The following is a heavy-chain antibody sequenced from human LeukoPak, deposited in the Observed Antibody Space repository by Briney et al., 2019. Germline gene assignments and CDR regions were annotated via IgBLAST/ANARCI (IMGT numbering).Heavy chain of an antibody. D-gene: IGHD3-22*01. CDR3: AILPATDTYYYDRSGYYRPGVH. J-gene: IGHJ4*02. Sequence: SETLSLTCSVSGGSISSSHCYWGWTRQPPGKGLQWIGSVYYSGSTYYSPSLKSRVTISVDTSKNQFSLKLSSVTAADTAVYYCAILPATDTYYYDRSGYYRPGVHWGQGTLVSVSS. CDR2: VYYSGST. V-gene: IGHV4-39*07. CDR1: GGSISSSHCY.